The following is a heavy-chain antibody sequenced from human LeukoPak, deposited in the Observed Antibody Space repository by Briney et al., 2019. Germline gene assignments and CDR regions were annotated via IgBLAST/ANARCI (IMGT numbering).Heavy chain of an antibody. CDR1: GYTFTNYH. Sequence: ASVTVSFTSSGYTFTNYHINWVRQASGQGLEWMTWINPDTGDKGYARKFQDRVTITTDTSISTAYMELSSLSSEDTAVYFCARTTSMTASGYDYWGQGTLVTVSS. CDR2: INPDTGDK. D-gene: IGHD2-21*02. J-gene: IGHJ4*02. V-gene: IGHV1-8*03. CDR3: ARTTSMTASGYDY.